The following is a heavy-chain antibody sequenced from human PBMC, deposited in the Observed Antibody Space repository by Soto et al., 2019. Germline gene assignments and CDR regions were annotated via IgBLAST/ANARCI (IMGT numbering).Heavy chain of an antibody. D-gene: IGHD6-13*01. CDR2: ISFDGSNK. Sequence: QVQLVESGGGVVQPGRSLRLSRAASGFTFSNFGMNWVRQAPGKGLEWVAFISFDGSNKYYVDSVKGRFIISRDNSKSTVSLQMNSLKAEDTAVYFCAKDTSKYSNNWPAYYGLNVWGQGTTVTVSS. J-gene: IGHJ6*02. V-gene: IGHV3-30*18. CDR1: GFTFSNFG. CDR3: AKDTSKYSNNWPAYYGLNV.